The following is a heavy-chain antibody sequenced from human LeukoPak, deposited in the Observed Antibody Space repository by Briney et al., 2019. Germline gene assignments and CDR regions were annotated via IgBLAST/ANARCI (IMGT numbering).Heavy chain of an antibody. CDR3: ASGSFGDSSGSFDY. Sequence: SETLSLTCTVSGGSISNYYWSWIRQPPGKGLEWIGYIYYSGSTNYNPSLKSRVTISVDTSKNQFSLKLSSVTAADTAVYYCASGSFGDSSGSFDYWGQGTLVTVSS. CDR2: IYYSGST. CDR1: GGSISNYY. V-gene: IGHV4-59*01. J-gene: IGHJ4*02. D-gene: IGHD3-22*01.